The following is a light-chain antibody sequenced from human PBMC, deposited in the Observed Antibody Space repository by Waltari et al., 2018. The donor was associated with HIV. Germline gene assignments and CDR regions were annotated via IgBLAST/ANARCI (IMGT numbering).Light chain of an antibody. V-gene: IGLV2-11*01. Sequence: QSALTQPRSVSGSLGLSVSISCTGTSSDVGYYNRVSWYQQHPGKAPKLIMYDVRERPSGVADRFSASKSANTASLTISRLQADDEAEYYCCSYAGTYKVFGTGTQVTVL. CDR3: CSYAGTYKV. J-gene: IGLJ1*01. CDR1: SSDVGYYNR. CDR2: DVR.